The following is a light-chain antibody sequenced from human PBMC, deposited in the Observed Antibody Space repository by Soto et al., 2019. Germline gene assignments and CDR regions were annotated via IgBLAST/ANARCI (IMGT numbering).Light chain of an antibody. CDR2: KAS. V-gene: IGKV1-5*03. Sequence: IQMTQSPSTLSASVGDRVTITCRASQTISTWLAWYQQKPGKAPKLLIYKASSLEVGVPSRFSGSGSGTEFTLTISSLQPDDFATYYCQQYNSYSRTFGQGTKVDIK. CDR3: QQYNSYSRT. J-gene: IGKJ1*01. CDR1: QTISTW.